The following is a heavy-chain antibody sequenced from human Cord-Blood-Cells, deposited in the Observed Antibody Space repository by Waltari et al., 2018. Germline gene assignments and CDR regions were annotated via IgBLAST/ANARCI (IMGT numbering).Heavy chain of an antibody. J-gene: IGHJ4*02. Sequence: EVQLVESGGGLVKPGGSLRLSCAASGFTFSSYSMNWVRQAPGKGLEWVSSISSSSSYIDYADSVKGRFTISRDNAKNSLYLQMNSLRAEDTAVYYCAREPDYGDYFDYWGQGTLVTVSS. D-gene: IGHD4-17*01. CDR1: GFTFSSYS. CDR2: ISSSSSYI. CDR3: AREPDYGDYFDY. V-gene: IGHV3-21*01.